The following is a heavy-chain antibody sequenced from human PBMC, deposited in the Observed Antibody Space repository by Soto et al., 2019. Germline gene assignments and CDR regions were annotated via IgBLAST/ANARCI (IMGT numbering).Heavy chain of an antibody. CDR1: GFTFSSYA. J-gene: IGHJ4*02. CDR3: ARVPSSSGRAHFDY. CDR2: ISYDGSNK. D-gene: IGHD2-15*01. V-gene: IGHV3-30-3*01. Sequence: QVQLVESGGGVVQPGRSLRLSCAASGFTFSSYAMHWVRQAPGKGLEWVAVISYDGSNKYYADSVKGRFTISRDNSKNTLYLQMNSLRAEDTAVYYCARVPSSSGRAHFDYWGQGTVVTVSS.